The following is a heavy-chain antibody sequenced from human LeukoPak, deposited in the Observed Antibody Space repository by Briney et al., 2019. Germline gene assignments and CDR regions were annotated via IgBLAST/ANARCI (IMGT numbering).Heavy chain of an antibody. CDR2: IHVSGTT. Sequence: SETLSLTCVVSGFSISSGYYWGWIRQPPGKGLEWIANIHVSGTTFYNSSLNSRVAISIDTSKNQFSLKLSFVTAADTAVYFCAREAERRIVNWGRGTLVTVSS. J-gene: IGHJ4*02. D-gene: IGHD1-1*01. CDR3: AREAERRIVN. CDR1: GFSISSGYY. V-gene: IGHV4-38-2*02.